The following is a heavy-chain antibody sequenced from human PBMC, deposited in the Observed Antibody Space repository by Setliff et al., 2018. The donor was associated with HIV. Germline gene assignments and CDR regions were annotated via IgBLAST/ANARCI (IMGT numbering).Heavy chain of an antibody. CDR3: AVDRHAFDI. CDR2: IHTEQGFP. V-gene: IGHV7-4-1*02. D-gene: IGHD5-12*01. J-gene: IGHJ3*02. Sequence: GASVKVSCKASGYSFINYAINWLRQAPGRGLEWMGWIHTEQGFPMYAQGFTGRFVSSLDPSVNTAYLQINSLTPDDGGVYYCAVDRHAFDIWGQGTVVTVSS. CDR1: GYSFINYA.